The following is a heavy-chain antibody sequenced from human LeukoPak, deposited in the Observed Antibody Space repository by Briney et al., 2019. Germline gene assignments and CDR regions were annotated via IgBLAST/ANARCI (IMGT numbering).Heavy chain of an antibody. CDR2: IYYSGST. CDR3: ARGGYSGYDSDFDY. V-gene: IGHV4-39*07. CDR1: GGSISSSSYY. Sequence: PSETLSLTCTVSGGSISSSSYYWGWIRQPPGKGLEWIGSIYYSGSTNYNPSLKSRVTISVDTSKNQFSLKLSSVTAADTAVYYCARGGYSGYDSDFDYWGQGTLVTVSS. D-gene: IGHD5-12*01. J-gene: IGHJ4*02.